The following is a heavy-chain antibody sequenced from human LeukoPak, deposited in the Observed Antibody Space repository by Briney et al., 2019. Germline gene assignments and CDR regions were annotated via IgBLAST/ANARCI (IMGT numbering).Heavy chain of an antibody. J-gene: IGHJ3*02. CDR1: GYTFTTYA. V-gene: IGHV1-3*03. CDR3: ARQIPNSGDAFDI. D-gene: IGHD4-23*01. CDR2: INTGNGNT. Sequence: ASVKVSCKAFGYTFTTYAMHWVRQAPGQRLEWLGWINTGNGNTKYSLELQNRITITRNTFATTAYVELSSLRSEDMAVYYCARQIPNSGDAFDIWGQGTMVSVSS.